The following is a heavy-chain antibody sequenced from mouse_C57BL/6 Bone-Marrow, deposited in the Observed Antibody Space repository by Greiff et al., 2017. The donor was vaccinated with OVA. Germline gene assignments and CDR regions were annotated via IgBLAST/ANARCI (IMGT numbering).Heavy chain of an antibody. V-gene: IGHV1-75*01. CDR2: IFPGSGST. D-gene: IGHD1-1*01. CDR1: GYTFTDYY. J-gene: IGHJ3*01. Sequence: VQLQQSGPELVKPGASVKMSCKASGYTFTDYYINWVKQRPGQGLEWIGWIFPGSGSTNYNEKFKGKATLTVDKSSSTAYMLRSSLTSADSAVYYGARAEFRDYGNNPDYWGQGTLLTVSA. CDR3: ARAEFRDYGNNPDY.